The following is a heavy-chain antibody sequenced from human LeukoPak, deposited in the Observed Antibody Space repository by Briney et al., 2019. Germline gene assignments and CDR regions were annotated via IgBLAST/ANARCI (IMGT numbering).Heavy chain of an antibody. Sequence: ASVKVSCKASGYTFTSYGISWVRQATGQGLEWMGWMNPDSGDTGYAQSFQGRVTITRNTSISTAYMELSSLRSEDTAVYYCARIGLYDASDIWGQGTMVTVSS. CDR1: GYTFTSYG. J-gene: IGHJ3*02. V-gene: IGHV1-8*03. CDR2: MNPDSGDT. CDR3: ARIGLYDASDI.